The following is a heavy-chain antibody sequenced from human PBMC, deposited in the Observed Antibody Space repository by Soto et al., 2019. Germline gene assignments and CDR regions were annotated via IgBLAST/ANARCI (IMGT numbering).Heavy chain of an antibody. J-gene: IGHJ2*01. CDR2: IDHGGTT. V-gene: IGHV4-34*01. D-gene: IGHD2-21*02. CDR1: GGSLSGYY. Sequence: QVQLQQWGAGLVKPSETLSLTCAVYGGSLSGYYWTWLRQPPGRGLQWIGEIDHGGTTKYSPSLQSRVTISLDTSKNQFSLRLSSVTAADTAIYYCARYGGDSFWYFNLWGRGTLVTVSS. CDR3: ARYGGDSFWYFNL.